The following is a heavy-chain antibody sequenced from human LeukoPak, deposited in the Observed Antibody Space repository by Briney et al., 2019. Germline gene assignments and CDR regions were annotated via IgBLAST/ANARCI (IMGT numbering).Heavy chain of an antibody. J-gene: IGHJ4*02. CDR2: INSDGSST. Sequence: PGGSLRLSCAASGFTFSSYWMHWVRQAPGKGLVWVSRINSDGSSTNYADSVKGRFTISRDNAKNTLYLQMNSLRAEDTAVYNCARIGYSSSSLDFWGRETLVTVSS. V-gene: IGHV3-74*01. CDR3: ARIGYSSSSLDF. D-gene: IGHD6-6*01. CDR1: GFTFSSYW.